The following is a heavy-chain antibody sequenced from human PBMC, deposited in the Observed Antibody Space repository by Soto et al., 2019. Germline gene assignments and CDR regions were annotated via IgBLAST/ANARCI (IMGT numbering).Heavy chain of an antibody. CDR1: GGSISSGGYY. Sequence: SETLSLTCTVSGGSISSGGYYWSWIRQHPGKGLEWIGYIYYSGSTYYNPSLKSRVTISVDTSKNQFSLKLSSVTAADTAVYYCARNPSGYFRFDYWGQGTLVTVSS. J-gene: IGHJ4*02. V-gene: IGHV4-31*03. D-gene: IGHD5-12*01. CDR3: ARNPSGYFRFDY. CDR2: IYYSGST.